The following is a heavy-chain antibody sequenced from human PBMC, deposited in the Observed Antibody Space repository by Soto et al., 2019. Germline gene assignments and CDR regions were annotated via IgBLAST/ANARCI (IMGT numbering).Heavy chain of an antibody. D-gene: IGHD6-13*01. V-gene: IGHV3-9*01. Sequence: EVQLVESGGGLVQPGRSLRLSCAASGFTFDDYAMHWVRQAPGKGLEWVSGISWNSGSIGYAVSVKGRFTISRDNAKNSLYLQMNSLRAEDTALYYCAKDSWSSSSWGIDYWGQGTLVTVSS. J-gene: IGHJ4*02. CDR1: GFTFDDYA. CDR2: ISWNSGSI. CDR3: AKDSWSSSSWGIDY.